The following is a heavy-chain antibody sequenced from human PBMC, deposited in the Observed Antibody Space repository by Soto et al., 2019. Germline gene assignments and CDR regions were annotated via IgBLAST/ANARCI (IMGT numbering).Heavy chain of an antibody. V-gene: IGHV1-3*01. CDR3: ARARLGDYVDY. Sequence: GASVKVSCKASGYTFTSYAMHWVRQAPGQRLEWMGWINAGNGNTKYSQKFQGRVTITRDTSMSTAYMELSSLRSEDTAVYYCARARLGDYVDYWGQGTLVTVSS. CDR2: INAGNGNT. J-gene: IGHJ4*02. D-gene: IGHD4-17*01. CDR1: GYTFTSYA.